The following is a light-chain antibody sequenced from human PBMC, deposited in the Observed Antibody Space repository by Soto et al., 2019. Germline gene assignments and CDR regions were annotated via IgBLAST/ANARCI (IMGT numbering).Light chain of an antibody. CDR1: QDVSNY. V-gene: IGKV1-33*01. J-gene: IGKJ5*01. Sequence: DIQMTQSPSSLSASVGDRVTITCQASQDVSNYLNWYQQKLGKAPKLLIYDASNLETGVPSRFSGSGSGTYFSFTISSLQPEDFATYYCQQHSNLITCRQGALLEL. CDR3: QQHSNLIT. CDR2: DAS.